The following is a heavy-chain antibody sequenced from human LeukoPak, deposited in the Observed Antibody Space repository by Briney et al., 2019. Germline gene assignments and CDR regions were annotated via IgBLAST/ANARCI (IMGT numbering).Heavy chain of an antibody. CDR2: IYYGGRT. Sequence: SQTLSFTCTVSVGSISRGGYYCSWIRQHPRNGLEWLWYIYYGGRTYYTPSLKSPVTISVDTSKNKFSMKMSSVTEADTAVYYCARDGLEPKLVPPIWGQGTMVTVSS. J-gene: IGHJ3*02. D-gene: IGHD6-13*01. CDR3: ARDGLEPKLVPPI. V-gene: IGHV4-31*01. CDR1: VGSISRGGYY.